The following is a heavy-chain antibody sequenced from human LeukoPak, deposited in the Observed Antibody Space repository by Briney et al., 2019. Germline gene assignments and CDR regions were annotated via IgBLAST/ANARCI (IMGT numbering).Heavy chain of an antibody. V-gene: IGHV4-39*07. J-gene: IGHJ4*02. CDR3: AREYSSSRYDY. CDR1: GGSISSSGYY. Sequence: SETLSLTCSVSGGSISSSGYYWGWIRQPPGKGLEWIGSVYYSGTTYYNPSLKSRVIISVDTSKNQFSLRLSSVTAADMAIYYCAREYSSSRYDYWGQGTPVSVSS. CDR2: VYYSGTT. D-gene: IGHD6-13*01.